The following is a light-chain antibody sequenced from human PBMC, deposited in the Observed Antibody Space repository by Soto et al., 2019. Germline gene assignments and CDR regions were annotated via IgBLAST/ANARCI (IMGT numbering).Light chain of an antibody. CDR2: WAS. V-gene: IGKV4-1*01. J-gene: IGKJ2*01. CDR1: QSVLWSPNNKNY. Sequence: DIVMTQSPDSLAVSLGERATNDCKSSQSVLWSPNNKNYLAWYQQKPGQPPKLLIYWASARESGVPDRFSGSGSGTDFTLTISSLQAEDVAVYFCQQYYASPFTFGQGTKLEIE. CDR3: QQYYASPFT.